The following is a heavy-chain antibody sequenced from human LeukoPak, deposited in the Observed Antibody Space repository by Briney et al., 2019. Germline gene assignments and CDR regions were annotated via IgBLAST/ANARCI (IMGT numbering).Heavy chain of an antibody. CDR1: GDSNSLYY. CDR2: ISYSGSA. D-gene: IGHD3-10*01. V-gene: IGHV4-59*01. Sequence: PSETLSLTCSVSGDSNSLYYWSWIRQPPGKGLEWIAYISYSGSANYSPSLKSRVTVSVDTSKNQFSLNLRSVTAADTAVYYCAKRSGSSPNWFDPWGQGTLVTASS. CDR3: AKRSGSSPNWFDP. J-gene: IGHJ5*02.